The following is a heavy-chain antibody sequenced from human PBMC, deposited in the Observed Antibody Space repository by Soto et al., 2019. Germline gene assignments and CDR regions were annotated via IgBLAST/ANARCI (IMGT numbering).Heavy chain of an antibody. CDR3: ARDNSGWYRGYFQH. CDR2: INAGNGNT. Sequence: RASVKVSCKASGYTFTTYAIHWVRQAPGQRLEWMGWINAGNGNTKYSQKFQGRVTISRDTSASTAYMDLSSLRSEDTAVYYCARDNSGWYRGYFQHWGQGTLVTVSS. CDR1: GYTFTTYA. J-gene: IGHJ1*01. V-gene: IGHV1-3*01. D-gene: IGHD6-19*01.